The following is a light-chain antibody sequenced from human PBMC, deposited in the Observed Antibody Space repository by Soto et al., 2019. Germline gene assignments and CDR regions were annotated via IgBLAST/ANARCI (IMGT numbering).Light chain of an antibody. J-gene: IGKJ2*01. Sequence: DIPMTQSPSTLSASVGDRVTITCRASQSISSWLAWYQQKPGKAPKLLIYKASSLESGVPSRFSGSGSGTEFTLTISSLQPDDFATYYCQQYNSYSRGYTFGQGTKLEIK. CDR3: QQYNSYSRGYT. CDR1: QSISSW. V-gene: IGKV1-5*03. CDR2: KAS.